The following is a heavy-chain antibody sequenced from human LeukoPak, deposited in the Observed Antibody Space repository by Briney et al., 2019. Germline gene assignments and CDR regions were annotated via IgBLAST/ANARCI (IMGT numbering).Heavy chain of an antibody. Sequence: GGSLRLSCAASGFTFSSYSMNWVRQAPGKGLEWVSSISSSSSYIYYADPVKGRFTISRDNAKNSLYLQMNSLRAEDTAVYYCARDSEVTTVVTPGFDYWGQGTLVTVSS. J-gene: IGHJ4*02. CDR1: GFTFSSYS. CDR3: ARDSEVTTVVTPGFDY. CDR2: ISSSSSYI. V-gene: IGHV3-21*01. D-gene: IGHD4-23*01.